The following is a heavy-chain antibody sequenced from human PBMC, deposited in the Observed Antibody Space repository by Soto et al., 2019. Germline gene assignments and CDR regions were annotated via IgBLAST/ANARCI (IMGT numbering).Heavy chain of an antibody. V-gene: IGHV4-38-2*01. CDR3: ARVGPWVPYYYDSTTYNFQNWLEQ. D-gene: IGHD3-22*01. CDR1: GYSISSGYY. Sequence: WETLSLTCAVSGYSISSGYYCCGRRHPRGKWLEWIGIISHGGSTYYNPSLNSRVTLSIDMTNNHVSLILNSVTAADTAVYYCARVGPWVPYYYDSTTYNFQNWLEQRGKGNMVSVS. CDR2: ISHGGST. J-gene: IGHJ5*02.